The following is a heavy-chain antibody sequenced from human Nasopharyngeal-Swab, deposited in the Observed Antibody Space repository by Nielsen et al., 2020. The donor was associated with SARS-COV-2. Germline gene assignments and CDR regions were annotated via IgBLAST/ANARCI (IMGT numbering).Heavy chain of an antibody. D-gene: IGHD3-22*01. Sequence: GESLKISCAASGFDFNNYGMHWVRQAPGKGLEWVAVISYEGSKKFFTDSVKGRFTISRDTSKNTLYLQMNSLRAEDAAVYYCAREKRDYYDSSGAFDYWGQGTLVTVSS. J-gene: IGHJ4*02. V-gene: IGHV3-33*05. CDR2: ISYEGSKK. CDR1: GFDFNNYG. CDR3: AREKRDYYDSSGAFDY.